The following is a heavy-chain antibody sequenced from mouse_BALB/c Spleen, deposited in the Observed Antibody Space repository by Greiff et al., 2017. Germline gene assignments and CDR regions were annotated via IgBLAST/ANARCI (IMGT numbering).Heavy chain of an antibody. CDR1: GYSITSDYA. D-gene: IGHD2-1*01. V-gene: IGHV3-2*02. Sequence: EVKLEESGPGLVKPSQSLSLTCTVTGYSITSDYAWNWIRQFPGNKLEWMGYISYSGNTSYNPSLKSRISITRDTSKNQFFLQLNSVTTEDTATYNCARAPLLSGAMDYWGKGTSVTVS. J-gene: IGHJ4*01. CDR2: ISYSGNT. CDR3: ARAPLLSGAMDY.